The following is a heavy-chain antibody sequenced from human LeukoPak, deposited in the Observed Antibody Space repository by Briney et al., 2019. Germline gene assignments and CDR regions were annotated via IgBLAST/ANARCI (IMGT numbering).Heavy chain of an antibody. CDR3: AKGYCSSTSCFLAPFDY. V-gene: IGHV3-23*01. Sequence: GGSLRLSWAASGFTFSSHAMSWVRQAPGMGLEWVSAISGSGGSTYYADSVKGRFTISRDNSKNTLYLQMNSLRAEDTAVYYCAKGYCSSTSCFLAPFDYWGQGTLVTVSS. D-gene: IGHD2-2*01. J-gene: IGHJ4*02. CDR2: ISGSGGST. CDR1: GFTFSSHA.